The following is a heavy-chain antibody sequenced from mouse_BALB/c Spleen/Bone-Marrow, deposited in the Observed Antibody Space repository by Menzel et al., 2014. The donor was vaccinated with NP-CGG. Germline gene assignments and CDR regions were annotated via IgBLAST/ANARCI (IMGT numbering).Heavy chain of an antibody. Sequence: EVKLVESGGGLVQPGGSLKLSCAASGFTFSSYGMSWVRQTPDKRLELVATINSNGGSTYYPDSVKGRFTISRDNAKNTLYLQMSSPKSEDTAMYYCARVWSFDYWGQGTSLTVSS. CDR2: INSNGGST. V-gene: IGHV5-6-3*01. CDR1: GFTFSSYG. J-gene: IGHJ2*03. CDR3: ARVWSFDY.